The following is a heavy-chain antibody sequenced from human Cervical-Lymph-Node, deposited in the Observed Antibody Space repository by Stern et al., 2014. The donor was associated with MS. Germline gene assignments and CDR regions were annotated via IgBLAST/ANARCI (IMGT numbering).Heavy chain of an antibody. Sequence: QVQLVQSGAEVKKAGASVKVSCKASGYTFTGYYIHWVRQAPGQGLEWMGWINPSSGRTGYSQKFQGWLTMTRDTSINTACMELNRLRSAETAVYYCARVAPALGYGRDVWGQGTTVIVSS. CDR2: INPSSGRT. CDR1: GYTFTGYY. CDR3: ARVAPALGYGRDV. V-gene: IGHV1-2*04. J-gene: IGHJ6*02.